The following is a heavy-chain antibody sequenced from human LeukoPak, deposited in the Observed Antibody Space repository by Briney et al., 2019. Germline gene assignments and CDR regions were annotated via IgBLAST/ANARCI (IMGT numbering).Heavy chain of an antibody. CDR2: INADNGNT. Sequence: EASVKVSCKASGYTFTTYTMHWVRQAPGQRLEWMGWINADNGNTKYSQKFQGRVTITRDTSASTAYMELSSLTSEDTAVYFCARVGYSSSWYTVDYWGQGTPITVSS. V-gene: IGHV1-3*01. J-gene: IGHJ4*02. CDR3: ARVGYSSSWYTVDY. D-gene: IGHD6-13*01. CDR1: GYTFTTYT.